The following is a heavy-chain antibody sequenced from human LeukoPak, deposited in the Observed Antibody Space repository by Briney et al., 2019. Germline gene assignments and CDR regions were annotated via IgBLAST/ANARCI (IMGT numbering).Heavy chain of an antibody. V-gene: IGHV4-4*07. CDR1: GGSISDYY. Sequence: PSETLSLTCTVSGGSISDYYWSWIRQPAGTGLEWIGRIYTSGSTNYIPSLKSRVTMSVDTSKNQFSLKLSSVSAADTAVYYCGRDGESQHDDAFDIWGQGTMVTVSS. CDR3: GRDGESQHDDAFDI. J-gene: IGHJ3*02. D-gene: IGHD2-2*01. CDR2: IYTSGST.